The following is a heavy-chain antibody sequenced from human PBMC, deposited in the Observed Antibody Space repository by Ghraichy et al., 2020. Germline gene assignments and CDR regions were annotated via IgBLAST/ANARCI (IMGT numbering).Heavy chain of an antibody. V-gene: IGHV3-23*01. Sequence: GGSLRLFCVASGFTFSSSAMTWVRQAPGKGLEWVTAISGGGGITDYADSVKGRFTISRDNSKNTLYLQMNSLRAEDTAVYYCAKQSSDSSYYTFIDYWGQGALVTVSS. CDR3: AKQSSDSSYYTFIDY. CDR1: GFTFSSSA. CDR2: ISGGGGIT. J-gene: IGHJ4*02. D-gene: IGHD3-22*01.